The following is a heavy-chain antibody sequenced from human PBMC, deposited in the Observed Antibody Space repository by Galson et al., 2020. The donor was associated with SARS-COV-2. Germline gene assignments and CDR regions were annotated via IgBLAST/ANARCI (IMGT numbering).Heavy chain of an antibody. CDR3: AKSRDIVLMVYGSPFDY. J-gene: IGHJ4*02. CDR2: LSWNSGSI. Sequence: SLKISCAASGFTFDDYAMHWVRQAPGKGLEWVSGLSWNSGSIGYADSVKGRFTISRDNAKNSLYLQMNSLRAEDTALYYCAKSRDIVLMVYGSPFDYWGQGTLVTVSS. CDR1: GFTFDDYA. V-gene: IGHV3-9*01. D-gene: IGHD2-8*01.